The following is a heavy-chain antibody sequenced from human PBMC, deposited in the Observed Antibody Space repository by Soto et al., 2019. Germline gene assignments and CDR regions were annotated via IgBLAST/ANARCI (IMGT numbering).Heavy chain of an antibody. V-gene: IGHV3-23*01. CDR3: AKRSFQLGLPFDY. Sequence: EVQVLESGGGLVQPGGSLRLSCVASGFTFSSYAMSWVRQAPGKGLEWVSFVSGSGGSTDYADSVKGRFTISRDNSKSTQYLQLNSLRAEDTAMYYCAKRSFQLGLPFDYWGQGTLVTVSS. CDR1: GFTFSSYA. D-gene: IGHD6-13*01. J-gene: IGHJ4*02. CDR2: VSGSGGST.